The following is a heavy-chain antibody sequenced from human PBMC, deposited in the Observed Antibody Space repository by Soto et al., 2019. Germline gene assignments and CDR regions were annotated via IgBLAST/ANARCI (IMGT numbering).Heavy chain of an antibody. V-gene: IGHV3-7*05. CDR2: ANPDGSEK. CDR1: GFTITTYW. J-gene: IGHJ4*02. Sequence: PGGSLRLSCAVSGFTITTYWMIWVRQAPGKGLEWVASANPDGSEKHYVDSVKGRFAISRDNAKNSMSLQMNSLRAEDTAVYYCTKANRYCSGANCFTFDYWGLGTLVTVSS. CDR3: TKANRYCSGANCFTFDY. D-gene: IGHD2-15*01.